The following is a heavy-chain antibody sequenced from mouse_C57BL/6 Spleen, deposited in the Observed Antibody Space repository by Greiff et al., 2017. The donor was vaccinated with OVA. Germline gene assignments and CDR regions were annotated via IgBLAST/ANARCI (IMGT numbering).Heavy chain of an antibody. CDR1: GYTFTSYW. V-gene: IGHV1-7*01. J-gene: IGHJ4*01. CDR2: INPSSGYT. CDR3: ARVGITTVVPYAMDY. Sequence: VQLQQSGAELAKPGASVKLSCKASGYTFTSYWMHWVKQRPGQGLEWIGYINPSSGYTKYNQKFKDKATLTADESSSTAYMQLSSLTYEDSAVYYCARVGITTVVPYAMDYWGQGTSVTVSS. D-gene: IGHD1-1*01.